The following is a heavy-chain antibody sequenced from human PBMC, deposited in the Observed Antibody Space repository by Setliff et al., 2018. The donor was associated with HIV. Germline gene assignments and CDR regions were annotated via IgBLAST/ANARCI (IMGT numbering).Heavy chain of an antibody. V-gene: IGHV4-4*02. D-gene: IGHD5-12*01. Sequence: KTSETLSLTCAVSGGSISSSNWWSWVRRPPGKGLEWIGEIYHSGSTNYNPSLKSRVTISLDRSKTQFSLKLSSVTAADTAVYYCARSPLYSGYERYHFDYWGQGTLVTVSS. J-gene: IGHJ4*02. CDR1: GGSISSSNW. CDR2: IYHSGST. CDR3: ARSPLYSGYERYHFDY.